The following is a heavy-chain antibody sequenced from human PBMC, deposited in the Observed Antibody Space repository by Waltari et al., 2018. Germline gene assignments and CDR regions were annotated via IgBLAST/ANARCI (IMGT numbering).Heavy chain of an antibody. J-gene: IGHJ3*02. V-gene: IGHV4-38-2*01. D-gene: IGHD6-6*01. Sequence: QVQLQESGPGLVKPSETLSLTCAVPGYSISSGYYWGWIRQPPGKGLEWIGRIYHSGSTYNNPYLKSRVNISVDTAKNQFSLKLSSVTAADTAVYYCARDQLSPGAFEIWGQGTMVTVSS. CDR3: ARDQLSPGAFEI. CDR2: IYHSGST. CDR1: GYSISSGYY.